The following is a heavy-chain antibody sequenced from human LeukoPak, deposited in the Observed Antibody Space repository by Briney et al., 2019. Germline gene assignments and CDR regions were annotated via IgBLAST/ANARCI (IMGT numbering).Heavy chain of an antibody. J-gene: IGHJ4*02. CDR2: INHSGST. V-gene: IGHV4-34*01. CDR3: ARGRWHPSVRVDY. Sequence: SETLSLTCAVYGGSFSGYYWSWIRQPPGKGLEWIGEINHSGSTNYNPSLKSRVTISVDASKNQFSLKLNSVTAADTAVYYCARGRWHPSVRVDYWGQGTLVTVSS. D-gene: IGHD6-13*01. CDR1: GGSFSGYY.